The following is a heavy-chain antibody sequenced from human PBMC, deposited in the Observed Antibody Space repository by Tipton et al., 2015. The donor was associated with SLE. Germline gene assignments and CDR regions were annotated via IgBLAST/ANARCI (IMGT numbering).Heavy chain of an antibody. CDR3: ARHVVRRYGDAFDI. Sequence: TLSLTCTVSGGSISSRYWSWIRQPPGKGLEWVGDIFNSGSTNYNPSLKSRVTISVDTSKNQFSLRLKSVTAADTAMYYCARHVVRRYGDAFDIWGQGTMVTVPS. J-gene: IGHJ3*02. V-gene: IGHV4-59*11. D-gene: IGHD3-10*01. CDR1: GGSISSRY. CDR2: IFNSGST.